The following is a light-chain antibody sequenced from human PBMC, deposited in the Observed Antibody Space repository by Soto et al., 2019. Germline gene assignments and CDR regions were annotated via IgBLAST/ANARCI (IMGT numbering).Light chain of an antibody. CDR1: SSNIGALFD. CDR2: GNI. CDR3: KSYASSLGGSV. V-gene: IGLV1-40*01. J-gene: IGLJ1*01. Sequence: QSVLTQPPSVSGSPGQTVTISCTGSSSNIGALFDVHWYQQLPGAAPKLLIYGNINRPSGVPDRFSGSKSGTSASLAITGLRAEDEADYYCKSYASSLGGSVFGTGTKLTVL.